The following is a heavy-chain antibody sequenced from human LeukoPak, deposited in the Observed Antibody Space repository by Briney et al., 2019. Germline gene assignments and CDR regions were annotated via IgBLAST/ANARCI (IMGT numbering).Heavy chain of an antibody. CDR3: ARGPPNWGYDY. Sequence: ASVKVSCKASGYTFTTYGINWVRQAPGQGLEWMGWISPYNDNTNNAQKFQDRVTMTRNTSISTAYMELSSLRSDDTAVYYCARGPPNWGYDYWGPGTLVTVSS. CDR2: ISPYNDNT. J-gene: IGHJ4*02. D-gene: IGHD7-27*01. CDR1: GYTFTTYG. V-gene: IGHV1-18*01.